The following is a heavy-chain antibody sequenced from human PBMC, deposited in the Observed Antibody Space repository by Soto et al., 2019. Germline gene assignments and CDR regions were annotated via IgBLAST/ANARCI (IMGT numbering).Heavy chain of an antibody. Sequence: PXESLTISCKGSGYTFTSYWIGLVRQMPGKGLEWMGIIYPGDSDTKYNPSFQGQVTISADKSITTTYLQWSSLKASDTAIYYCAASIFYYGMDVWGQGTTVTVS. J-gene: IGHJ6*02. CDR2: IYPGDSDT. CDR1: GYTFTSYW. V-gene: IGHV5-51*01. CDR3: AASIFYYGMDV.